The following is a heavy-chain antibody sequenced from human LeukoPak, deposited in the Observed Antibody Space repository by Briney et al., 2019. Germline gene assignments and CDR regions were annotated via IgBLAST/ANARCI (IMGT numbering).Heavy chain of an antibody. CDR1: GFPCSSYW. CDR2: IKQDGSKK. J-gene: IGHJ4*02. D-gene: IGHD5-24*01. Sequence: GGSLRLSCVASGFPCSSYWMTWVRQAPGKGLEWVANIKQDGSKKSYVDSVKGRFTISRDNAKNSLYLQMNSLRAEDTAIYYCTRVGYIDEGIDYWGQGTLVTVSS. V-gene: IGHV3-7*04. CDR3: TRVGYIDEGIDY.